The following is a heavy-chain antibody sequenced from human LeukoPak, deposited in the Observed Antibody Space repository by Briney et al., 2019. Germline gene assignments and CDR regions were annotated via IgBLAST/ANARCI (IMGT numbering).Heavy chain of an antibody. Sequence: ASLRVSSKASGYTFTVYYMHWVRQAPGQGLERIGWINPNSGGTNYAQKFQGTVTMTRDTSISTAYMELSRLRSDDTAVYYCARDLRSSWGNYYDSIFWGQGTLVTVSS. CDR2: INPNSGGT. D-gene: IGHD3-22*01. J-gene: IGHJ4*02. CDR3: ARDLRSSWGNYYDSIF. V-gene: IGHV1-2*02. CDR1: GYTFTVYY.